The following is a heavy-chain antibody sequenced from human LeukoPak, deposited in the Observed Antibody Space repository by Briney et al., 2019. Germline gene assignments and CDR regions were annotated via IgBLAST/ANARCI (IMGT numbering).Heavy chain of an antibody. CDR3: ASGGYVDIVATSAGGWFDP. CDR1: GGSFSGYY. CDR2: INHSGST. J-gene: IGHJ5*02. V-gene: IGHV4-34*01. Sequence: SETLSLTCAVYGGSFSGYYWSWSRQPPGKGLEWSVEINHSGSTNYNPCLKSRVTISVDTSKNQFSLKLSSVTAADTAVYYCASGGYVDIVATSAGGWFDPWGQGTLVTVSS. D-gene: IGHD5-12*01.